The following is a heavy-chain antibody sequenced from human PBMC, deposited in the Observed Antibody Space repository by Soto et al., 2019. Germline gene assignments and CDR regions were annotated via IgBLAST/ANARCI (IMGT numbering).Heavy chain of an antibody. CDR3: AKYRSTSSGAEGFDY. Sequence: GSLRLSCAVSGFTYNSYAMTWVRQAPGKGLEWVSSISGSGDVKYYADSVKGRFTISRDNSKITLYLQLNSLRAEDTGVYYCAKYRSTSSGAEGFDYWGQGALVTVSS. V-gene: IGHV3-23*01. CDR1: GFTYNSYA. CDR2: ISGSGDVK. D-gene: IGHD6-6*01. J-gene: IGHJ4*02.